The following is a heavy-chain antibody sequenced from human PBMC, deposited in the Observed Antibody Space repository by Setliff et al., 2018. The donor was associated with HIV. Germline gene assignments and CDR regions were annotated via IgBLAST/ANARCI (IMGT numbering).Heavy chain of an antibody. CDR1: GFTFKNNW. V-gene: IGHV3-7*01. CDR2: IKQDGSEK. Sequence: LKLSCAASGFTFKNNWMSWVRQAPGKGLEWVANIKQDGSEKYYVDSVKGRFTVSRDNAKNSLYLQMNSLRADDTAVYYCARGTGYSGYDSSDAFDIWGQGTMVTVSS. J-gene: IGHJ3*02. D-gene: IGHD5-12*01. CDR3: ARGTGYSGYDSSDAFDI.